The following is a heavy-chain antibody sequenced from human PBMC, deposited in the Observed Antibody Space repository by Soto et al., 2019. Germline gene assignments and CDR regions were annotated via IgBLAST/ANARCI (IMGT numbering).Heavy chain of an antibody. Sequence: EVQLVESGGGLVQPGGSLRLSCAASGFLFSTYWMFWVRQVPRKGLLWVSRIKSDGSSASYADSVKGRFTIARDNTKNTLYLQMTSLRAEDTAVYYCAIGGGDYNYFDHWGQGILVTVSS. CDR1: GFLFSTYW. D-gene: IGHD2-21*01. J-gene: IGHJ4*02. CDR3: AIGGGDYNYFDH. V-gene: IGHV3-74*01. CDR2: IKSDGSSA.